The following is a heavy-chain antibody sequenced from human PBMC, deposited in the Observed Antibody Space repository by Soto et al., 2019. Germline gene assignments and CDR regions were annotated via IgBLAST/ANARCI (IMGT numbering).Heavy chain of an antibody. V-gene: IGHV3-23*01. CDR2: ISGSGGST. CDR1: GFTFNNYA. J-gene: IGHJ5*02. Sequence: GGSLRLSSAASGFTFNNYAITGGRQGPGKGLEWVSGISGSGGSTWYAGSVQGRLTISRYSSKNTLYLQMDSLTADDTAVYYCARYFYDSGGYYSIFASWAQGTLAPSPQ. D-gene: IGHD3-22*01. CDR3: ARYFYDSGGYYSIFAS.